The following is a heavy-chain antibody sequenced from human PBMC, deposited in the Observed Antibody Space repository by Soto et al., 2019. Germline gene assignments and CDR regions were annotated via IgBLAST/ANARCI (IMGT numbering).Heavy chain of an antibody. CDR2: INSDGSSI. J-gene: IGHJ6*02. V-gene: IGHV3-74*01. CDR3: AREVSHGYVLRGMDV. CDR1: KFTITSYW. D-gene: IGHD5-18*01. Sequence: EVQLVESGGGLVQPGGSVRLSCAASKFTITSYWMHWVRQAPGKGLVWVSRINSDGSSISYADAVKGRFTISRDNTNSTLYRQMNSLRVEDMAVYYCAREVSHGYVLRGMDVWGQGTTVTVFS.